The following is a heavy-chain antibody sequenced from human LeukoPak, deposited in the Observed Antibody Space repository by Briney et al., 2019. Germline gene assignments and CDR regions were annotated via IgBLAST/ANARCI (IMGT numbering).Heavy chain of an antibody. CDR2: TYHRSKWYN. CDR3: ASLGSGSPLHDY. Sequence: SQTLSLTCAISGDSVSSNSAAWNWIRQSPSRGLQWLGRTYHRSKWYNDYAVSVKSRITLTPDTSKNPFSLQLNSVTPDDTAVYYCASLGSGSPLHDYWGQGTLVTVSS. V-gene: IGHV6-1*01. D-gene: IGHD3-10*01. J-gene: IGHJ4*02. CDR1: GDSVSSNSAA.